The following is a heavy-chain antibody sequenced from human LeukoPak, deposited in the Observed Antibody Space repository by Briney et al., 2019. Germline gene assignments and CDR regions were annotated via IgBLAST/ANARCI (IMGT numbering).Heavy chain of an antibody. J-gene: IGHJ4*02. V-gene: IGHV3-23*01. Sequence: PGGSLRLSCAASGFTFSSYAMSWVRQAPGKGLEWVSAISGSGGSTYYADSVKGRLTISRDNSKNTLYLQMSSLRAEDTAVYYCASMRRYYDGSGYLKPYYFDYWGQGTLVTVSS. CDR1: GFTFSSYA. CDR2: ISGSGGST. CDR3: ASMRRYYDGSGYLKPYYFDY. D-gene: IGHD3-22*01.